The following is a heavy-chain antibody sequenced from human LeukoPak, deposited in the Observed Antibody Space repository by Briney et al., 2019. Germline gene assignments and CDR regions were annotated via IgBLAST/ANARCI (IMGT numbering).Heavy chain of an antibody. CDR3: ARDGVYGMDV. CDR1: GFTFSSYA. V-gene: IGHV3-30*04. D-gene: IGHD3-16*01. J-gene: IGHJ6*04. Sequence: GGSLRLSCAASGFTFSSYAMHWVRQAPGKGLEWVAVISYDGSNKYYADSVKGRFTISRDNSKNTLYLQMNSLRAGDTAVYYCARDGVYGMDVWGKGTTVTVSS. CDR2: ISYDGSNK.